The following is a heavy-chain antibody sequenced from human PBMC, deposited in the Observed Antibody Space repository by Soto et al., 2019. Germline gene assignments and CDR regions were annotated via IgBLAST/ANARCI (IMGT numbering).Heavy chain of an antibody. CDR1: GVAFGNAW. CDR2: IKSKTDGGTT. V-gene: IGHV3-15*01. D-gene: IGHD4-17*01. Sequence: GSLRLSCAASGVAFGNAWISFSRQAPGKGLEWVGRIKSKTDGGTTDYAAPVKGRFTISRDDSKNTLYLQMNSLKTEDTAVYYCTTATVTTLWYFDLWGRGTLVTVS. CDR3: TTATVTTLWYFDL. J-gene: IGHJ2*01.